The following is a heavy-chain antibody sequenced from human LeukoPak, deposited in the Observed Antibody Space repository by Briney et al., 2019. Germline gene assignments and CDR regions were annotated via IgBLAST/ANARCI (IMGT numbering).Heavy chain of an antibody. Sequence: ASVKVSCKASGYTFTSYGISWVRQAPGQGLEWMGWISGYNGNTHYAHNLQGRVTMTTDTSTSTAYMELRSLRSDDTAVYYCARDEARYSSGYYPNWFDPWGQGTLVTVSS. CDR2: ISGYNGNT. CDR1: GYTFTSYG. V-gene: IGHV1-18*01. J-gene: IGHJ5*02. CDR3: ARDEARYSSGYYPNWFDP. D-gene: IGHD3-22*01.